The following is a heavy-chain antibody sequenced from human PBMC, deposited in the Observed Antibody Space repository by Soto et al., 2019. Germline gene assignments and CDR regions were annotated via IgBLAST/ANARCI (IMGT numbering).Heavy chain of an antibody. D-gene: IGHD2-2*02. Sequence: QVQLVQSGGGAVQPGDSLRLSCAASGFTFSTYALHWVRQAPGKGLEWVAFISYTGGDQYYADSVKGRFTISRDNSKNKVSLQMNRLEAEDGAVYYWAGDGFLYRRGVYFDPWGPGALVTVSS. CDR1: GFTFSTYA. V-gene: IGHV3-30*14. J-gene: IGHJ5*02. CDR3: AGDGFLYRRGVYFDP. CDR2: ISYTGGDQ.